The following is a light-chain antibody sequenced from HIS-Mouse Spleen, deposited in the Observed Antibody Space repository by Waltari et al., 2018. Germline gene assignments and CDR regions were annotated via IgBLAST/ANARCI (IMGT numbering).Light chain of an antibody. J-gene: IGLJ2*01. Sequence: QSALTQPASVSGSPGQSITIPCPGTSSDVGRYNLVSWYQQHPGKAPNLMIYEGSKRPSGVSNRFSGSKSGNTASLTISGLQAEDEADYYCCSYAGSSTVVFGGGTKLTVL. CDR3: CSYAGSSTVV. V-gene: IGLV2-23*01. CDR1: SSDVGRYNL. CDR2: EGS.